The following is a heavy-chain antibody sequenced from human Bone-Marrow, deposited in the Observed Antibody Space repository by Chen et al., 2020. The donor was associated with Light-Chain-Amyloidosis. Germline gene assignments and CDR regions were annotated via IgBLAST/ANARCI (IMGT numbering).Heavy chain of an antibody. CDR2: IYTTGST. CDR3: TRDAITSGGVVVPDS. D-gene: IGHD3-16*02. Sequence: QVQLQESGPRLVKPSQTLTLTCTVSDGSITNGVYYWNWIRQPAGKGLEWIGHIYTTGSTKYNPSLRSRLTISIDTSKSQFSLRLASVTAADTAIYYCTRDAITSGGVVVPDSWGQGTLVTVSS. J-gene: IGHJ4*02. CDR1: DGSITNGVYY. V-gene: IGHV4-61*02.